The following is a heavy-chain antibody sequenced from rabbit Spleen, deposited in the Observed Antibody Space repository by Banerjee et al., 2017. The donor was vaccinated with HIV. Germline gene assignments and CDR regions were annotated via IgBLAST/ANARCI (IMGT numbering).Heavy chain of an antibody. J-gene: IGHJ4*01. CDR1: GFSFSSSYW. CDR2: IYAGSSGTT. D-gene: IGHD2-1*01. V-gene: IGHV1S45*01. Sequence: QEHLVESGGGLVKPEGSLTLTCTASGFSFSSSYWICWVRQAPGKGLEWIACIYAGSSGTTYYASWAKGRFTISKTSSTTVTLQMTSLTAADTATYFCARGSAAMTMVITGFYFNLWGPGTLVTVS. CDR3: ARGSAAMTMVITGFYFNL.